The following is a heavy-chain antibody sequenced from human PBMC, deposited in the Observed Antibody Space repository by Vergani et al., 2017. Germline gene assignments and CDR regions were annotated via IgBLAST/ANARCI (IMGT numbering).Heavy chain of an antibody. Sequence: QVQLQQWGAGLLKPSETLSLTCAVYGGSFSGYYWSWIRQPPGKGLEWIGEINHSGSTNYNPSLKSRVTISVDTSKNQFSLKLSSVTAADTAVYYCARRRGYCSSTSCKKTEYDFDYWGQGTLVTVSS. CDR2: INHSGST. J-gene: IGHJ4*02. CDR3: ARRRGYCSSTSCKKTEYDFDY. V-gene: IGHV4-34*01. CDR1: GGSFSGYY. D-gene: IGHD2-2*01.